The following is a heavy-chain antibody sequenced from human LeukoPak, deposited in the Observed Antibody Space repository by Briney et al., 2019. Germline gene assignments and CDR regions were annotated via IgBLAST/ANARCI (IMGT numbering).Heavy chain of an antibody. CDR3: AKGSGSGWYGWLDP. Sequence: GGSLRLSCAVSGFTFRSYAMNWVRQAPGKGLEWVSVITDSGTNTYYGDSVKGRFTVFRDNSKNTLYLQMNSLRAGDTAVYYCAKGSGSGWYGWLDPWGQGTLVTVSS. CDR1: GFTFRSYA. CDR2: ITDSGTNT. D-gene: IGHD6-19*01. V-gene: IGHV3-23*01. J-gene: IGHJ5*02.